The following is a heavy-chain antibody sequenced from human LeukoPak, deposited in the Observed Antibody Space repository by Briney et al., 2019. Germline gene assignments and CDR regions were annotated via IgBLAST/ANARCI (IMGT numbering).Heavy chain of an antibody. CDR1: GFTLSSFG. CDR2: MWYDGRNK. V-gene: IGHV3-33*01. D-gene: IGHD3-16*01. Sequence: GGSLRLSCAASGFTLSSFGMVWVRQAPGKALEWVTLMWYDGRNKYYADSVKGRFTISRDNSKNPVYLQMDGLGGEDTAVYYCARVGDMEAFDIWGQGTRVTVSS. CDR3: ARVGDMEAFDI. J-gene: IGHJ3*02.